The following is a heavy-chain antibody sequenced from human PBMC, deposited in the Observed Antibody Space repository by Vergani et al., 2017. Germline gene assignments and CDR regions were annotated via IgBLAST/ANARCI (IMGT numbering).Heavy chain of an antibody. J-gene: IGHJ4*02. CDR3: AKNRGCLGDLLSTYTRLSFDY. V-gene: IGHV3-23*01. D-gene: IGHD3-16*01. Sequence: EVQLWESGGGLVQPGGSLRLSCAASGFTFSSYAMSWVRQAPGKGLEWVSTISGSGNSTYSADSVKGRFTISRDNSKNTLYLQMNSLRAEDTAVYSCAKNRGCLGDLLSTYTRLSFDYWGQGTLVTVSS. CDR1: GFTFSSYA. CDR2: ISGSGNST.